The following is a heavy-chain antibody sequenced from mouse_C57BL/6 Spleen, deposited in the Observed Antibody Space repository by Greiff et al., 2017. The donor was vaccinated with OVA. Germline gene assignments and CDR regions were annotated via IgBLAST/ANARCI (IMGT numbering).Heavy chain of an antibody. Sequence: QVQLQQPGAELVKPGASVTMSCKASGYTFTSYWITWVKQRPGQGLEWIGDIYPGRGSTNYNEKFQSKATLTVDTSSTTASMQLSSLTSEDSAVYYCARSSYRYFDVWGTGTTVTVSS. CDR1: GYTFTSYW. CDR2: IYPGRGST. V-gene: IGHV1-55*01. J-gene: IGHJ1*03. CDR3: ARSSYRYFDV. D-gene: IGHD1-1*01.